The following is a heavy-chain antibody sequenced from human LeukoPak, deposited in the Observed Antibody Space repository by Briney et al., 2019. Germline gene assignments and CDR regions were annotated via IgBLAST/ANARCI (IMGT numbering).Heavy chain of an antibody. CDR3: ARQAGYYDSSGYHDAFDI. CDR2: INPSGGST. V-gene: IGHV1-46*01. CDR1: GYTFTSYY. J-gene: IGHJ3*02. Sequence: ASVKVSCKASGYTFTSYYMHWVRQAPGQGLEWMGIINPSGGSTSYAQKFQGRVTMTRDTSTSTVYMELSSLRSEDTAVYYCARQAGYYDSSGYHDAFDIWGQGTMVTVSS. D-gene: IGHD3-22*01.